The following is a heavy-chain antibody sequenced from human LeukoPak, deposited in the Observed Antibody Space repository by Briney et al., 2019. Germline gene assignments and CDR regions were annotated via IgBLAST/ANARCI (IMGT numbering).Heavy chain of an antibody. J-gene: IGHJ6*03. CDR2: IYTSGST. Sequence: PSQTLSLTCTVSGGSISSGSYYWSWIRQPAGKGLEWIGRIYTSGSTNYNPSLKSRVTISVDTSKNQFSLKLSSVTAADTAVYYCARDIYARVTRGYYYYYMDVRGKGTTVTISS. CDR1: GGSISSGSYY. D-gene: IGHD4-17*01. V-gene: IGHV4-61*02. CDR3: ARDIYARVTRGYYYYYMDV.